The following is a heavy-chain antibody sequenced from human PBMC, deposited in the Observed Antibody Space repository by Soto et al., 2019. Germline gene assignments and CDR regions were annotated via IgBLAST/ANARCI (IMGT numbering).Heavy chain of an antibody. V-gene: IGHV1-69*02. CDR2: IIPILGIA. Sequence: QVQLVQSGAEVKKPGSSVKVSCKASGGTFSSYTISWVRQAPGQGLEWMGRIIPILGIANYAQKFQGRVTIPADNSTTTASTELSSLRSQDTAVYYCASHAYWGQGTLVPVSS. CDR3: ASHAY. J-gene: IGHJ4*02. CDR1: GGTFSSYT.